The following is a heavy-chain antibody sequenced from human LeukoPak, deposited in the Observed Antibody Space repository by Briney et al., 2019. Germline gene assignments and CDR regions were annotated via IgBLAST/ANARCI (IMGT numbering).Heavy chain of an antibody. CDR2: ISYDGSNK. CDR1: GFTFSSYA. D-gene: IGHD3-22*01. Sequence: GGSLRLSCAASGFTFSSYAKHWVRQAPGKGLEWVAVISYDGSNKYYADSVKGRFTISRDNSKNTLYLQMNSLRAEDTAVYYCARDKGYYYDSSGTPHDYWGQGTLVTVSS. J-gene: IGHJ4*02. CDR3: ARDKGYYYDSSGTPHDY. V-gene: IGHV3-30-3*01.